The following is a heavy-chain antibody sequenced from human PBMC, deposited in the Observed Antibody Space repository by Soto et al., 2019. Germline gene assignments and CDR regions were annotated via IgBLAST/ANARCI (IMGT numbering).Heavy chain of an antibody. D-gene: IGHD3-3*01. V-gene: IGHV3-30*18. Sequence: HPGGSLRLSCAASGFSFSNYAMHWVRQAPGKGLEWVAVISFDGSDKYYGDSVKGRFTVSRDNSRNTLYLQMNSLTAEDTAHYYCAKDTDTSGYSPIFGYWGQGTLVTVSS. CDR2: ISFDGSDK. CDR3: AKDTDTSGYSPIFGY. CDR1: GFSFSNYA. J-gene: IGHJ4*02.